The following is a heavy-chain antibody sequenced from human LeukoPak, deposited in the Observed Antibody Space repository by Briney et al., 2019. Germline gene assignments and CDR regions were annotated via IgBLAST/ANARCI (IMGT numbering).Heavy chain of an antibody. Sequence: SETLSLTCTVSGGSMTNYYWSWIRQTPGKGLEWIGYIFYTGNTNYSPSLKSRLTISVDTSKNQFSLKLSSVTAADTAVYYCAREGRGGFYGYWGQGTLVTVSS. CDR2: IFYTGNT. J-gene: IGHJ4*02. D-gene: IGHD3-10*01. V-gene: IGHV4-59*01. CDR3: AREGRGGFYGY. CDR1: GGSMTNYY.